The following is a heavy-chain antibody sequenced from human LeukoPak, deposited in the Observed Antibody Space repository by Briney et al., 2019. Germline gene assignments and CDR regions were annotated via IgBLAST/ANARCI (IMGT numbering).Heavy chain of an antibody. CDR2: VNPGESEI. V-gene: IGHV3-7*01. Sequence: PGGSLRLSCAASGFMFSSNWMTWVRQAPGKGLEWLANVNPGESEIYFADSVRGRFTISRDNAKNSLSLQINGIRADDTAVYYCARHSDWSYDYWGQGTLVTVSS. J-gene: IGHJ4*02. D-gene: IGHD1-7*01. CDR1: GFMFSSNW. CDR3: ARHSDWSYDY.